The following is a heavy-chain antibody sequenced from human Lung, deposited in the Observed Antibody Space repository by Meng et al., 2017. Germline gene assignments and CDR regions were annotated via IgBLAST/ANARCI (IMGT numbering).Heavy chain of an antibody. J-gene: IGHJ4*02. Sequence: QVKLQQSGPVLLKHSQTLSHTCAISGDSVSSNSAAWNWIRQSPSRGLEWLGKTYYRFKWYNEYAVSVKSRITINPDTSKNQFSLQLNSVTPEDTAVYYCARYHSGSYYVRFDYWVKGILFTVSS. CDR1: GDSVSSNSAA. CDR3: ARYHSGSYYVRFDY. V-gene: IGHV6-1*02. CDR2: TYYRFKWYN. D-gene: IGHD1-26*01.